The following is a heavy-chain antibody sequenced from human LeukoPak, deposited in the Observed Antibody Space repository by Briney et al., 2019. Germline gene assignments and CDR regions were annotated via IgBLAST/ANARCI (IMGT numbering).Heavy chain of an antibody. Sequence: GGTLRLSREASGLTLSSYGTRWAPHAPGKGLEWVSAKSGSGGSTYYADSVKGRFPIYRHNSKNTLYLQVNSLRAEHTALYYCEKNRGSDEEGAGYGGRGTLVAVSS. J-gene: IGHJ4*02. CDR1: GLTLSSYG. V-gene: IGHV3-23*01. CDR3: EKNRGSDEEGAGY. CDR2: KSGSGGST. D-gene: IGHD2-21*02.